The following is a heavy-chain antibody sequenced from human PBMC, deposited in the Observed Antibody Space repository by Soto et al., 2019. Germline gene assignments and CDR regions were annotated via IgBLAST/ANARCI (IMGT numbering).Heavy chain of an antibody. Sequence: QVQLQESGPGLVKPSETLSLTCTVSGGSISSYYWSWIRQPPGKGLEWIGYIYYSGSTNYNPSLKSRVTISVDTSKNQFSLKLSSVTAADTAVYYCARHRTWGSTMGVRRWDFDYWGQGTLVTVSS. CDR2: IYYSGST. CDR3: ARHRTWGSTMGVRRWDFDY. D-gene: IGHD3-10*01. J-gene: IGHJ4*02. CDR1: GGSISSYY. V-gene: IGHV4-59*08.